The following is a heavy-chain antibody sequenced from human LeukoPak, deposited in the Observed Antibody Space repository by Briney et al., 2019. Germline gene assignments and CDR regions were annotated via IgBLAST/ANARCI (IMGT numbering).Heavy chain of an antibody. CDR1: GFTFSSYW. Sequence: GGSLKLSCAASGFTFSSYWMHWVRQAPGKGLVWVSRINSDGSSTSYADSVKGRFTISRDNAKNTLYLQMNSLRAEDTAVYYYARALLEYSSYLDYWGQGTLVTVSS. CDR3: ARALLEYSSYLDY. D-gene: IGHD6-6*01. CDR2: INSDGSST. J-gene: IGHJ4*02. V-gene: IGHV3-74*01.